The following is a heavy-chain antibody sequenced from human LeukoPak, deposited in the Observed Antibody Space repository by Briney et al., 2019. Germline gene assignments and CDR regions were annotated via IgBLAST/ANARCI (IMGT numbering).Heavy chain of an antibody. CDR3: AKGPYSSSPYYYYYYMDV. D-gene: IGHD6-6*01. CDR1: GFTFDDYT. V-gene: IGHV3-43*01. Sequence: PGGSLRLSCAASGFTFDDYTIHWVRQAPGKGLEWVSLISWDGGSTYYADSVKGRFTISRDNSKNSLYLQMNSLRTEDTALYYCAKGPYSSSPYYYYYYMDVWGKGTTVTVSS. J-gene: IGHJ6*03. CDR2: ISWDGGST.